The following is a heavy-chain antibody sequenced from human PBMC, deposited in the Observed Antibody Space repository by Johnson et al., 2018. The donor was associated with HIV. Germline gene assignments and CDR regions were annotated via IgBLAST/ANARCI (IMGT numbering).Heavy chain of an antibody. CDR3: AKDEEGELELPDAFDI. V-gene: IGHV3-30-3*01. J-gene: IGHJ3*02. CDR2: ISYDGRNK. CDR1: GFPFSSYA. Sequence: QVQLVESGGGVVQPGRSLRLSCAASGFPFSSYAMHWVRQAPGKGLEWVAVISYDGRNKYYADSVKCRFTISRDNAKNSLYLQMNSLRAEDTAVYYCAKDEEGELELPDAFDIWGQGTMVTVSS. D-gene: IGHD1-7*01.